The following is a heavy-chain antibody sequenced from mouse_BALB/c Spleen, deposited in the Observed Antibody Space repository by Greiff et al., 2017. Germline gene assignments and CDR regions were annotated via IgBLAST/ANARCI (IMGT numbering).Heavy chain of an antibody. CDR1: GFTFSSYT. CDR2: ISNGGGST. V-gene: IGHV5-12-2*01. J-gene: IGHJ4*01. CDR3: ARHSSITTATEDAMDY. Sequence: EVMLVESGGGLVQPGGSLKLSCAASGFTFSSYTMSWVRQTPEKRLEWVAYISNGGGSTYYPDTVKGRFTISRDNAKNTLYLQMSSLKSEDTAMYYCARHSSITTATEDAMDYWGQGTSVTVSS. D-gene: IGHD1-2*01.